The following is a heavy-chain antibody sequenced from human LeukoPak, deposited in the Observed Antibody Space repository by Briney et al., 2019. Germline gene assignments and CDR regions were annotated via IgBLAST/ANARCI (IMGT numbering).Heavy chain of an antibody. D-gene: IGHD3-3*01. CDR2: IYYSGST. Sequence: SETLSLTCTVSSYSIGSDYYWGWIRQPPGKGLEWIGSIYYSGSTYYNPSLKSRVTISVDTSKNQFSLKLSSVTAADTAVYYCARYKGRLRFLEWLLNWGQGTLVTVSS. J-gene: IGHJ4*02. CDR1: SYSIGSDYY. V-gene: IGHV4-38-2*02. CDR3: ARYKGRLRFLEWLLN.